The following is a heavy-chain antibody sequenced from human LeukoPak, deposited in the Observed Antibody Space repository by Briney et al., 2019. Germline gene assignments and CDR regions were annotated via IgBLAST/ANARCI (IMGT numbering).Heavy chain of an antibody. Sequence: SETLSLTCTVSGYSISSGYYWGWIRQPPGKGLEWIGSIYYSGSTYYNPSLKSRVTISVDTSKNQFSLKLSSVTAADTAVYYCARHSMVRGVIISYNWFDPWGQGTLVTVSS. J-gene: IGHJ5*02. V-gene: IGHV4-38-2*02. D-gene: IGHD3-10*01. CDR2: IYYSGST. CDR3: ARHSMVRGVIISYNWFDP. CDR1: GYSISSGYY.